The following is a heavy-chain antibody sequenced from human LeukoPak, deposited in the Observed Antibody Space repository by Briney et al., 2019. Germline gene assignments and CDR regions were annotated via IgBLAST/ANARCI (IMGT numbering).Heavy chain of an antibody. CDR3: ARQAGSGFDY. J-gene: IGHJ4*02. V-gene: IGHV3-74*01. CDR1: GFAFTDYW. Sequence: GGSLRLSCAVSGFAFTDYWFHWVRQAPGKGLEWVSRVKSDGGGINYGDSVKGRFAMSRDNAKNTLYLQMNSLRAEDTAVYYCARQAGSGFDYWGQGSLVTVSS. D-gene: IGHD3-10*01. CDR2: VKSDGGGI.